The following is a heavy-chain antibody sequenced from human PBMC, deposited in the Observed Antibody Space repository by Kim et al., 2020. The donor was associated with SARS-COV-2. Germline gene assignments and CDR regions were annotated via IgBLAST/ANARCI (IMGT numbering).Heavy chain of an antibody. CDR2: IKGDGSLI. D-gene: IGHD2-21*02. V-gene: IGHV3-74*01. J-gene: IGHJ6*02. Sequence: GGSLRLSCAASGFIFSSSWMYWVRQVPGKGLVWVSRIKGDGSLIVYADSVKGRFTISRDNAKNTVYLQMNSLRAEDTAVYYCASAGSDWSTYHGMDVWGQGTTVTVSS. CDR1: GFIFSSSW. CDR3: ASAGSDWSTYHGMDV.